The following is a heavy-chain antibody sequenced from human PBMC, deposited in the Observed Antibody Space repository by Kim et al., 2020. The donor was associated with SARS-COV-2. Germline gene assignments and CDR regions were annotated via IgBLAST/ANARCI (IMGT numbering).Heavy chain of an antibody. CDR2: IIPILGIA. Sequence: SVKVSCKASGGTFSSYTISWVRQAPGQGLEWMGRIIPILGIANYAQKFQGRVTITADKSTSTAYMELSSLRSEDTAVYYCAREGAPYYYGSGSLKTDYWGQGTLVTVSS. D-gene: IGHD3-10*01. J-gene: IGHJ4*02. V-gene: IGHV1-69*04. CDR3: AREGAPYYYGSGSLKTDY. CDR1: GGTFSSYT.